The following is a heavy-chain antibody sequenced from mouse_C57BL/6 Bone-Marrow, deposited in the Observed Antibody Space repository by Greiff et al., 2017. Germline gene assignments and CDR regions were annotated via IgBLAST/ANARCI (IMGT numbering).Heavy chain of an antibody. V-gene: IGHV14-2*01. Sequence: EVKLMESGAELVKPGASVKLSCTASGFNIKDYYMHWVKQRTEQGLEWIGRIDPEDGETKYAPNFQGKATITADTSSNTAYLQLSSLTSEDTAVYYCARRAYGYDVGGAMDYWGQGTSVTVSS. CDR3: ARRAYGYDVGGAMDY. CDR2: IDPEDGET. CDR1: GFNIKDYY. D-gene: IGHD2-2*01. J-gene: IGHJ4*01.